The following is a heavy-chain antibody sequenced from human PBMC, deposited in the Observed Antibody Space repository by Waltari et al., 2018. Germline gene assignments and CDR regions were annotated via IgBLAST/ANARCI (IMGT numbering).Heavy chain of an antibody. CDR3: ARELRAGYYGMDV. CDR1: GFTVSSNY. CDR2: IYSGGSK. J-gene: IGHJ6*02. V-gene: IGHV3-53*01. D-gene: IGHD6-25*01. Sequence: EVQLVESGGGLIQPGGSLRLSCAASGFTVSSNYMSWVRQAPGKGLEWVSVIYSGGSKYYADSVKGRFTISRDNSKNTLYLQMNSLRAEDTAVYYCARELRAGYYGMDVWGQGTTVTVSS.